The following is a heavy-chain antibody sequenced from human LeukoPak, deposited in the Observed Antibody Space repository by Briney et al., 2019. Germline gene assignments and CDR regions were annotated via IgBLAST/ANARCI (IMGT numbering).Heavy chain of an antibody. D-gene: IGHD6-25*01. Sequence: SVKVSCKASGGTFSSYAISWVRQAPGQGLEWMGGIIPIFGTANYAQKFQGRVTITADESTSTAYMELSSLRSEDTAVYYCARDQSGYSISSWYFDYWGQGTLVTVSS. CDR3: ARDQSGYSISSWYFDY. CDR1: GGTFSSYA. J-gene: IGHJ4*02. V-gene: IGHV1-69*13. CDR2: IIPIFGTA.